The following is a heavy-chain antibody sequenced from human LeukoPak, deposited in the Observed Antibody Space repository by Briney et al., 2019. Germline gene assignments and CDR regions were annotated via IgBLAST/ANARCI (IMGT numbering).Heavy chain of an antibody. CDR1: GFTFSGYD. V-gene: IGHV3-48*02. D-gene: IGHD6-13*01. CDR2: ISSSSSWI. Sequence: GGSLRLSCAASGFTFSGYDMNWVRQAPGKGLEWVSHISSSSSWIYYADSVKGRFTISRDNAKKSLHLQMNSLRDEDTAVYYCARDGIREQQVVPSDYWGQGTLVTVSS. CDR3: ARDGIREQQVVPSDY. J-gene: IGHJ4*02.